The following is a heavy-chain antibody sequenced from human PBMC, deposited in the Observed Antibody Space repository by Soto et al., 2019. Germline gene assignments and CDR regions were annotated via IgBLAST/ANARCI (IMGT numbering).Heavy chain of an antibody. Sequence: PSETLPLRSGLYRFSVSRGSYSWSWIRQPPRNGLEWIGYILHSVRSHHTPSNTNRVTISVDMFKKHFSLTLRCVNAADTAIYYCVRDGTKNLRDRFDPWGRGILVTVSS. CDR1: RFSVSRGSYS. D-gene: IGHD1-1*01. CDR3: VRDGTKNLRDRFDP. CDR2: ILHSVRS. V-gene: IGHV4-30-2*01. J-gene: IGHJ5*02.